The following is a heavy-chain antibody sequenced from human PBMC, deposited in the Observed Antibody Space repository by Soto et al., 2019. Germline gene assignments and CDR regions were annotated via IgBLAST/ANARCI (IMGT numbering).Heavy chain of an antibody. J-gene: IGHJ4*02. D-gene: IGHD4-17*01. V-gene: IGHV3-53*04. CDR1: GFTVSSNY. Sequence: EVQLVESGGGLVQPGGSLRLSCAASGFTVSSNYMSWVRQAPGKGLEWVSVIYSGGSTYYADSVKGRFTISRHNSKNTLYLLMISLRAEDTAVYYCARDFRPPYGVRYFDYWGQGTLVTVSS. CDR3: ARDFRPPYGVRYFDY. CDR2: IYSGGST.